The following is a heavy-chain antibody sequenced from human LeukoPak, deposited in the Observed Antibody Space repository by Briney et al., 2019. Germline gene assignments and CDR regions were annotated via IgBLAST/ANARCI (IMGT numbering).Heavy chain of an antibody. D-gene: IGHD3-10*01. CDR2: IYSGGGRT. CDR3: ARDTRLNYDSGSYCLDY. J-gene: IGHJ4*02. CDR1: GFTVSSNY. V-gene: IGHV3-53*01. Sequence: GGSLRLSCAASGFTVSSNYMSWVRQAPGKGLEWVSGIYSGGGRTYYADSVKGRFTISRDNSKNTLYLQMNSLRAEDTAVYYCARDTRLNYDSGSYCLDYWGQGTLVTVSS.